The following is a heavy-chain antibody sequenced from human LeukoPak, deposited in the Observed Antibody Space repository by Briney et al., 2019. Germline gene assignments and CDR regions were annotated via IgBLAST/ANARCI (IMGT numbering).Heavy chain of an antibody. CDR2: ISFDGSNK. D-gene: IGHD1-1*01. J-gene: IGHJ5*02. CDR1: GFTFSSYA. CDR3: ARGWNDAFDP. V-gene: IGHV3-30-3*01. Sequence: GGSLRLSCAASGFTFSSYAMHWVRQAPGKGLEWAAVISFDGSNKYYADSVKGRFTISRDNSKNTLYLQMNSLRAEDTAVYYCARGWNDAFDPWGQGTLVTVSS.